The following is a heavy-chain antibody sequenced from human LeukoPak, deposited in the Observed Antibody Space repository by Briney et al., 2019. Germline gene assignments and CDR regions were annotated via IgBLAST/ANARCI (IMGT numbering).Heavy chain of an antibody. CDR3: AKDRFRYYGSGSYADY. CDR2: ISGSGGST. V-gene: IGHV3-23*01. J-gene: IGHJ4*02. D-gene: IGHD3-10*01. Sequence: GGSLRLSCAASGFTFSSYAMSWVRQAPGKGLEGVSAISGSGGSTYYADSVKGRFTISRDNSKNTLYLQINSLRAEDTAVYYCAKDRFRYYGSGSYADYWGQGTLVTVSS. CDR1: GFTFSSYA.